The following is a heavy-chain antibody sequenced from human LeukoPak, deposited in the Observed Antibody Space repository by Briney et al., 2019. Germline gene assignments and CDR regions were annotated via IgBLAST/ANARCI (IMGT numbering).Heavy chain of an antibody. V-gene: IGHV3-74*01. D-gene: IGHD3-10*01. CDR1: GFTFRRNW. CDR2: INIDGSST. Sequence: PGGSLRLSCAASGFTFRRNWMYWVRQAPGKGLVWVSRINIDGSSTSYADSVKGRFTISRDNAKNTLYLQMNSLRAEDTAVYYCASGSGSYFPGYWGQGTLVTVSS. CDR3: ASGSGSYFPGY. J-gene: IGHJ4*02.